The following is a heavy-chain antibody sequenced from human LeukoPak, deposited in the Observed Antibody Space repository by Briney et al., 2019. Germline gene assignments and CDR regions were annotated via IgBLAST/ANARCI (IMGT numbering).Heavy chain of an antibody. CDR3: ARDSPYCGGDCYSDY. V-gene: IGHV3-21*01. CDR1: GFTFSSYA. Sequence: GGSLRLSCAASGFTFSSYAMSWVRQAPGKGLEWVSSISSSSSYIYYADSVKGRFTISRDNAKNSLYLQMNSLRAEDTAVYYCARDSPYCGGDCYSDYWGQGTLVTVSS. D-gene: IGHD2-21*01. CDR2: ISSSSSYI. J-gene: IGHJ4*02.